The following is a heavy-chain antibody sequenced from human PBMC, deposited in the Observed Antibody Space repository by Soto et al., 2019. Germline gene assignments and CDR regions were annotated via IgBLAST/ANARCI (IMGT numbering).Heavy chain of an antibody. CDR2: MSYHGSNK. CDR1: GSSFGNYA. Sequence: LRLSCAASGSSFGNYAMHLVRQAPGKGLEWVAGMSYHGSNKYYADSVKGRFTISRDNSKDTVYLQINSLRAEETALYYCAREVAASRSATLAYWGQGTSVAVSS. D-gene: IGHD5-12*01. J-gene: IGHJ4*02. CDR3: AREVAASRSATLAY. V-gene: IGHV3-30*03.